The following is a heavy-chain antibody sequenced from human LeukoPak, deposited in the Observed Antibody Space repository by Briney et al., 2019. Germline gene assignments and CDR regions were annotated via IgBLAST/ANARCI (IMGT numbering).Heavy chain of an antibody. CDR1: GFTFSSYS. V-gene: IGHV3-21*01. Sequence: GGSLRLSCAACGFTFSSYSMNWVRQAPGKGLEWVSSISSSSSYIYYADSVKGRFTISRDNAKNSLYLQMNSLRAEDTAVYYCARDSPSSSWDLDYWGQGTLVTVSS. CDR3: ARDSPSSSWDLDY. D-gene: IGHD6-13*01. CDR2: ISSSSSYI. J-gene: IGHJ4*02.